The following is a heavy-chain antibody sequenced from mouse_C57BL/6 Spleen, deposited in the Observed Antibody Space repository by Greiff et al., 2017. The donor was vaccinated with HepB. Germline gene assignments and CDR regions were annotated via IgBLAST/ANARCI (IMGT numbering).Heavy chain of an antibody. CDR1: GFTFSSYA. V-gene: IGHV5-4*01. Sequence: EVKLVESGGGLVKPGGSLKLSCAASGFTFSSYAMSWVRQTPEKRLEWVATISDGGSYTYYPDNVKGRFTISRDNAKNNLYLQMSHLKSEDTAMYYCAREGRGYFDVWGTGTTVTVSS. J-gene: IGHJ1*03. CDR2: ISDGGSYT. D-gene: IGHD3-3*01. CDR3: AREGRGYFDV.